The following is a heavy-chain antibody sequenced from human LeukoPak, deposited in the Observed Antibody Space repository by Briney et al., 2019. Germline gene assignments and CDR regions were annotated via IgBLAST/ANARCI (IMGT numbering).Heavy chain of an antibody. J-gene: IGHJ4*02. CDR2: IKPDGSEK. Sequence: GGSLRLSCAASGFTFSSYWMSLVRQSPGKGLERVANIKPDGSEKYFMDSVKGRFTISRDNAKNALYLEMNSLRAEDTAEYFCARERMYSGSGSTYPYYDYWGQGTLVTVSS. V-gene: IGHV3-7*01. CDR1: GFTFSSYW. CDR3: ARERMYSGSGSTYPYYDY. D-gene: IGHD3-10*01.